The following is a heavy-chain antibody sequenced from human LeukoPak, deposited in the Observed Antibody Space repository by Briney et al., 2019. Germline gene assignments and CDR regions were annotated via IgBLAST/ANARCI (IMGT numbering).Heavy chain of an antibody. CDR1: GFTFSNAW. CDR3: ARILTPTRAFDY. J-gene: IGHJ4*02. D-gene: IGHD1-1*01. V-gene: IGHV3-53*01. Sequence: GGSLRLSRAASGFTFSNAWMSWVRQAPGKGLEWVSVIYSGGSTYYADSVKGRFTISRDNSKNTLYLQMNSLRAEDTAVYYCARILTPTRAFDYWGQGTLVTVSS. CDR2: IYSGGST.